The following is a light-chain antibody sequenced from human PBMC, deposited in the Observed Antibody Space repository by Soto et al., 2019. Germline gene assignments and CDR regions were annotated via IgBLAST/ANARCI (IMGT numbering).Light chain of an antibody. CDR2: DVS. CDR1: SSDVGNYNR. Sequence: QSALTQPPSVSGSPGQSVAISCTGTSSDVGNYNRVSWYQQPPGTAPKLMTYDVSNRPSGVPDRFSGSKSGNTASLTISGLQADDEADYYCSSYTSSSTDVFGTGTKLTVL. J-gene: IGLJ1*01. CDR3: SSYTSSSTDV. V-gene: IGLV2-18*02.